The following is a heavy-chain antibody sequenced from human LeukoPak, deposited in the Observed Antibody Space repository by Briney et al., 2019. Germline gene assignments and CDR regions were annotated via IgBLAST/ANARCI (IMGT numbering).Heavy chain of an antibody. CDR1: GFTFSTYG. J-gene: IGHJ4*02. D-gene: IGHD2-21*01. CDR3: AKAPVTSCRGAYCYPFDS. CDR2: ISGSGGST. Sequence: GGSLRLSCVASGFTFSTYGMSWVRQAPGKGLEWVSAISGSGGSTYYADSVKGRFTISRDNSKNTLYLQMNSLRAEDAAVHFCAKAPVTSCRGAYCYPFDSWGQGTLVTVSS. V-gene: IGHV3-23*01.